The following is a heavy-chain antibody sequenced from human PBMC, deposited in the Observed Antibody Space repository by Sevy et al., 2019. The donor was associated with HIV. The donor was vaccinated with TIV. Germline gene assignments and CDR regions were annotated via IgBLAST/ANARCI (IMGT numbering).Heavy chain of an antibody. J-gene: IGHJ2*01. CDR1: GFIFGDLY. CDR2: IRNKAKSSTT. V-gene: IGHV3-72*01. Sequence: GGSLRLSCAASGFIFGDLYMDWVRRAPGKGLKWIGRIRNKAKSSTTEYAASVKGRFTITRDDSKNSLYLQMNSLKTEDTARYYCAAVAADRGYFNIWGRGTLVTVSS. CDR3: AAVAADRGYFNI. D-gene: IGHD6-19*01.